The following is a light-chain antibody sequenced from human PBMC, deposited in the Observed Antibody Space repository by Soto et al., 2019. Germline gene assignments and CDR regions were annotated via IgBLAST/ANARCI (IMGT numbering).Light chain of an antibody. V-gene: IGKV1-27*01. CDR2: GAS. Sequence: DIQMAQSPSSLSASVLDIVTITCRASRGIYTHLAWYQQKPGNAPKLLIYGASTLQSGVPSRFSASGSGTDFFLTISGLQSEDVGTYFCQTYDKAPWTFGPGTKVDIK. CDR3: QTYDKAPWT. CDR1: RGIYTH. J-gene: IGKJ1*01.